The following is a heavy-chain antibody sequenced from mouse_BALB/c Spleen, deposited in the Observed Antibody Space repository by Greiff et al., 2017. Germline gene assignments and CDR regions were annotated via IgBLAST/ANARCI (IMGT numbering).Heavy chain of an antibody. CDR1: GFNIKDTY. CDR3: ARALRLGRGYAY. D-gene: IGHD4-1*01. J-gene: IGHJ3*01. CDR2: IDPANGNT. Sequence: VQLQQSGAELVKPGASVKLSCTASGFNIKDTYMHWVKQRPEQGLEWIGRIDPANGNTKYDPKFQGKATITADTSSNTAYLQLSSLTSEDTAVYYCARALRLGRGYAYWGQGTLVTVSA. V-gene: IGHV14-3*02.